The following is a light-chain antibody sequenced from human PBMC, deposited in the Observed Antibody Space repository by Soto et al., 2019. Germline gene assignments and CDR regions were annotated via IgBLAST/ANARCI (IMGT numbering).Light chain of an antibody. J-gene: IGKJ1*01. CDR1: QSVSNNY. CDR3: QQYGSLTWT. V-gene: IGKV3-20*01. Sequence: ETVLTQSPGTLSLSPGERATLSCRASQSVSNNYLAWYQQKPGQAPRPLISGASRRATGVPDRFSGSGSGTDFTLTISRLEPEDFAVYYCQQYGSLTWTFGQGTKVEIK. CDR2: GAS.